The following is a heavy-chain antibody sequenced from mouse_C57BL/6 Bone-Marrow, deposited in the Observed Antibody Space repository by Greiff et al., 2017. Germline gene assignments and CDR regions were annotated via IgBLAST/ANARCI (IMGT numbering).Heavy chain of an antibody. J-gene: IGHJ3*01. D-gene: IGHD2-1*01. Sequence: QVQPQQSGAELARPGASVKLSCKASGYTFTSYGISWVKQRTGQGLEWIGEIYPRSGNTYYNEKFKGKATLTADKSSSTAYMELRSLTSEDSAVYFCVYYGNFLAYWGQGTLVTVSA. CDR3: VYYGNFLAY. V-gene: IGHV1-81*01. CDR1: GYTFTSYG. CDR2: IYPRSGNT.